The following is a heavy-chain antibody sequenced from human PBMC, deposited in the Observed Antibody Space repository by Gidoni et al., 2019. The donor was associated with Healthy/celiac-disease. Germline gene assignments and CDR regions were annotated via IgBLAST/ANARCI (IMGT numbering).Heavy chain of an antibody. V-gene: IGHV2-26*01. CDR2: ILSNDEK. CDR3: ARMGKNYCYGIDV. J-gene: IGHJ6*02. CDR1: GFLPSNARMG. Sequence: VTLKESGPVLVKPTELLTPTCPLPGFLPSNARMGVSWIRQPPGKALEWLAHILSNDEKSYSTPLKSRLTISKDTSKSQVVLTMTNMDPVDTATYYCARMGKNYCYGIDVWGQRTTVTVSS. D-gene: IGHD3-10*01.